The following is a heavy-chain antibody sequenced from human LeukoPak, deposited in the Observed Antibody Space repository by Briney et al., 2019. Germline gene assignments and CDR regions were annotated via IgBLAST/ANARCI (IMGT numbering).Heavy chain of an antibody. J-gene: IGHJ4*02. D-gene: IGHD2-21*02. CDR1: GGSISSSSYY. CDR3: ARREGLLFDY. Sequence: SETLSLTCTVFGGSISSSSYYWVWLRQPPGKGLEWIGSIYYSGSTYYNPSLKSRVTISVDTSKNQFSLKLSSVTVADTAVYYCARREGLLFDYWGQGTPVTVSS. V-gene: IGHV4-39*01. CDR2: IYYSGST.